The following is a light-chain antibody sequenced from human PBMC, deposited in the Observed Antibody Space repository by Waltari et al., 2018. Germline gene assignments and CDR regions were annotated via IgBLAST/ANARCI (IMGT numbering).Light chain of an antibody. CDR3: NSRDSSGNREV. Sequence: SSELTQDPAVSVALGQTVRITCQGDSLRSYYASWYQQKPGQAPVLVIYGKNNRPSGIPDRFSGSRSGNTASLTITGAQAEDEADYYCNSRDSSGNREVFGGGTKLTVL. J-gene: IGLJ3*02. CDR2: GKN. CDR1: SLRSYY. V-gene: IGLV3-19*01.